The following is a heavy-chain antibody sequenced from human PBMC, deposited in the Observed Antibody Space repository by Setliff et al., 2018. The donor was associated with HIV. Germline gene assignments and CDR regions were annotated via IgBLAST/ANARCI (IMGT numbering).Heavy chain of an antibody. CDR2: IIHSGIT. V-gene: IGHV4-34*12. J-gene: IGHJ5*02. CDR1: GGSFSGYY. CDR3: ARDMTYYYANSGSFGWFAP. D-gene: IGHD3-22*01. Sequence: SETLSLTCAVYGGSFSGYYWSWIRQSPGKGLEWIGEIIHSGITNYSLSLKSRVTISVDTSKNQFSLKLTSVTAADTAVYYCARDMTYYYANSGSFGWFAPWGQGTLVTVSS.